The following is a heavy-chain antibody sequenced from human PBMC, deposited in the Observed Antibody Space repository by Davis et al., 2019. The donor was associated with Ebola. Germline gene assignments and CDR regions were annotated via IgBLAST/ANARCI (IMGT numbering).Heavy chain of an antibody. CDR3: ARTSILVVPWGAMDV. J-gene: IGHJ6*04. Sequence: KVSCKASGYSFTSYWIGWVRQMPGKGLEWMGIIYPGDSDTRYSPSLQGQVTISADKSINTAYLQWSSLKASDTAMYYCARTSILVVPWGAMDVWGKGTKVNVSA. CDR2: IYPGDSDT. V-gene: IGHV5-51*01. CDR1: GYSFTSYW. D-gene: IGHD2-2*01.